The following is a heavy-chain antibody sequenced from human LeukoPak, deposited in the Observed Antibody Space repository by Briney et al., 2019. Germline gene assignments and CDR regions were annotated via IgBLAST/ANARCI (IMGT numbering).Heavy chain of an antibody. Sequence: GASLRLSCAASGSTFSSLAMSRGRQAPRKGLEWVSAISGSGGSSYYAVTGKGPFTISRDNAKSTLYLQINSLRAEDTAVYDCAKDRRWGQPDDWSQGTLVTV. CDR2: ISGSGGSS. J-gene: IGHJ4*01. D-gene: IGHD4-23*01. CDR3: AKDRRWGQPDD. CDR1: GSTFSSLA. V-gene: IGHV3-23*01.